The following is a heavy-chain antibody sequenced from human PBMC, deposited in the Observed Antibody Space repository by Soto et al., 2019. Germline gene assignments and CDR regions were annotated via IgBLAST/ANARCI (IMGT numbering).Heavy chain of an antibody. D-gene: IGHD3-22*01. CDR2: IYYSGST. J-gene: IGHJ5*02. CDR3: ARDVVQSSGYYYGPYNWFDP. Sequence: SETLSLTCTVSGGSVSSGSYYWSWIRQPPGKGLEWIGYIYYSGSTNYNPSLKSRVTISVDTSKNQFSLKLSSVTAADTAVYYCARDVVQSSGYYYGPYNWFDPWGQGTLVTVSS. CDR1: GGSVSSGSYY. V-gene: IGHV4-61*01.